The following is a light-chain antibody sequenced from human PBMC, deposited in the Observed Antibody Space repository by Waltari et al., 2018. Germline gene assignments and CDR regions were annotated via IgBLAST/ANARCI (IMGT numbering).Light chain of an antibody. Sequence: QSVLTQPPSASGTPGQRVTISCSGSNSNIGGNPVPWFPQLPGTAPRLLLFNSNGRPSGVPHRFPGSKSGTSASLAIRGLQSEDEAEYYCAAWDDSLNGNWVFGGGTKVTVL. CDR1: NSNIGGNP. J-gene: IGLJ3*02. V-gene: IGLV1-44*01. CDR2: NSN. CDR3: AAWDDSLNGNWV.